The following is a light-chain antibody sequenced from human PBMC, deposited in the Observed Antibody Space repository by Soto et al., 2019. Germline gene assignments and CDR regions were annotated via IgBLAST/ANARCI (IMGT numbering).Light chain of an antibody. J-gene: IGKJ2*01. CDR2: AAS. CDR1: QTIGNS. Sequence: DIPMTQSPPSLSASVGDRVTITCRSSQTIGNSLNWYQHKQGKAPKLLIYAASTLQDGVPSRFSGSGSSTHFTLTITTLQPEDSATYYCQQGFLSPMFAFGQGTKVEIK. V-gene: IGKV1-39*01. CDR3: QQGFLSPMFA.